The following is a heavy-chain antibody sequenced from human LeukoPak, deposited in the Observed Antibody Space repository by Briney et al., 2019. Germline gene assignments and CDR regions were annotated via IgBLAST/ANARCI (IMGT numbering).Heavy chain of an antibody. CDR3: AREGIAAPDFDY. CDR1: GGSISSGSYY. V-gene: IGHV4-61*02. CDR2: IYTSGST. D-gene: IGHD6-13*01. Sequence: SETLSLTCTVSGGSISSGSYYWSWIRQPAGKGREWIGRIYTSGSTNYNPSLKSRVTISVDTSKNQFSLKLSSVTAADTAVYYCAREGIAAPDFDYWGQGTLVTVSS. J-gene: IGHJ4*02.